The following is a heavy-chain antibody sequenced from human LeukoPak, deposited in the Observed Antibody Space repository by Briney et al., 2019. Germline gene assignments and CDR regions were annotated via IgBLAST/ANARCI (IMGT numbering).Heavy chain of an antibody. CDR2: IYTSGST. CDR1: GGSISSYY. J-gene: IGHJ6*03. V-gene: IGHV4-4*07. Sequence: PSETLSLTCTVSGGSISSYYWSWIRQPAGKGLEWIGRIYTSGSTNYNPSLKSRVTMSVDTSKNQFSLKLSSVTAADTAVYYCARHPPPGGDYDFWSGCYLYYYYMDVWGKGTTVTVSS. D-gene: IGHD3-3*01. CDR3: ARHPPPGGDYDFWSGCYLYYYYMDV.